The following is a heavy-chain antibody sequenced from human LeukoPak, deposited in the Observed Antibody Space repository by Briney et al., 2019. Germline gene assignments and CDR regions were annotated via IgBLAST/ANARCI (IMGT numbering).Heavy chain of an antibody. CDR2: INGGGDAT. CDR1: GFTFNNNA. J-gene: IGHJ4*02. Sequence: PGGCLRLSCTASGFTFNNNAMSWVRQAPGKGLEWVSAINGGGDATEYTDSVKGRFTISRDNSKNTLYLQMNSLRAEDTAVYHCAKSWAAAYFDCWGQGTLVTVS. V-gene: IGHV3-23*01. D-gene: IGHD6-13*01. CDR3: AKSWAAAYFDC.